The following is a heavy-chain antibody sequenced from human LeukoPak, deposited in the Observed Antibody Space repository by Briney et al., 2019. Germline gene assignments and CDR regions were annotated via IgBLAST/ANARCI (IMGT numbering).Heavy chain of an antibody. J-gene: IGHJ3*02. CDR3: ARSRLQLERSPDGDAFDI. CDR1: GGSISSYY. Sequence: SETLSLTCTVSGGSISSYYWSWIRQPPGKGLEWIGYIYYSGSTNYNPSLKSRVTISVDTSKNQFSLKLSSVTAADTAVYYCARSRLQLERSPDGDAFDIWGQGTMVTVSS. CDR2: IYYSGST. V-gene: IGHV4-59*12. D-gene: IGHD1-1*01.